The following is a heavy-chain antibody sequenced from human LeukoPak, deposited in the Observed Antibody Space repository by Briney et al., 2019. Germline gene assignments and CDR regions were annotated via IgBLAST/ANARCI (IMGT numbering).Heavy chain of an antibody. V-gene: IGHV3-30*04. CDR1: GFTFSSYA. Sequence: GSLRLSCAASGFTFSSYAMHWVRQAPGKGLEWVAVISYDGSNKYYADSVKGRFTISRDNSKNTLYLQMNSLRAEDTAVYYCARDLSPYDFWSGLDYWGQGTLVTVSS. CDR3: ARDLSPYDFWSGLDY. D-gene: IGHD3-3*01. J-gene: IGHJ4*02. CDR2: ISYDGSNK.